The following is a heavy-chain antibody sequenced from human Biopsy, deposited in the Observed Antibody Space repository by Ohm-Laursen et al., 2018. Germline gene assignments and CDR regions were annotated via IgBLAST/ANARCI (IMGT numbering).Heavy chain of an antibody. J-gene: IGHJ4*02. V-gene: IGHV4-59*08. D-gene: IGHD6-19*01. Sequence: SETLSLTCAVYGESFNGYYWSWIRQAPGKGLEWIGYVYYNGNTNYSPSLKSRATISLDTSKDRFSLKLTSVTAADTAIYYCATTTMDTSGWYGNYFDSWGQGALVTVSS. CDR3: ATTTMDTSGWYGNYFDS. CDR2: VYYNGNT. CDR1: GESFNGYY.